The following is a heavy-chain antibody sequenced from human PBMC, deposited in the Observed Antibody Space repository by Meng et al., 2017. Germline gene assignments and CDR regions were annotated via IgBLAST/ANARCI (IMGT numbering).Heavy chain of an antibody. V-gene: IGHV1-69*06. CDR2: IIPIFGTA. CDR3: ARDEDISAAGKLFGDY. D-gene: IGHD6-13*01. Sequence: QGQLVQSGAEVKKPGSSVKVSCKASGGTFSSYAISWVRQAPGQGLEWMGGIIPIFGTANYAQKFQGRVTITADKSTSTAYMELSSLRSEDTAVYFCARDEDISAAGKLFGDYWGQGTLVTVSS. J-gene: IGHJ4*02. CDR1: GGTFSSYA.